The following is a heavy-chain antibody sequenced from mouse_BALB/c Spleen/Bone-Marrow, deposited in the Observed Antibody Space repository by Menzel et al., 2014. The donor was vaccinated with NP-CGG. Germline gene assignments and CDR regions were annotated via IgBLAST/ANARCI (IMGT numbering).Heavy chain of an antibody. CDR1: GFTFSSYA. D-gene: IGHD2-4*01. V-gene: IGHV5-6-5*01. CDR3: ARVVYYDYDVWFAY. CDR2: ISSGGST. J-gene: IGHJ3*01. Sequence: EVKVVESGGGLVKPGGSLKLSCAASGFTFSSYAMSWVRRTPEKRLEWVASISSGGSTYYPDSVKGRFTISRDNARNILYLQMSSLRSEDTAMYYCARVVYYDYDVWFAYWGQGTLVTVSA.